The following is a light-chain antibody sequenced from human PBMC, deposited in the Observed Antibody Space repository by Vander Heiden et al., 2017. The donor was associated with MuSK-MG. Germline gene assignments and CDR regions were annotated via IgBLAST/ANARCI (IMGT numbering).Light chain of an antibody. CDR2: DDS. J-gene: IGLJ2*01. Sequence: SYVLTQPPSVSVAPGQTARITCGGNNIGSKSVHWYQQKPGQAPVLVVYDDSDRPSGIPERFSGSNSGNTATLTISRVEAGDEDDYYCQVWDSSSDLVVFGGGTKLTVL. CDR3: QVWDSSSDLVV. V-gene: IGLV3-21*02. CDR1: NIGSKS.